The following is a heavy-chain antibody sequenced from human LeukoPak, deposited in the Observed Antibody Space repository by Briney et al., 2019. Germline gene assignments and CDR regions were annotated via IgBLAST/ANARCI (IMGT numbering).Heavy chain of an antibody. V-gene: IGHV4-61*02. CDR3: ARVDWGGAFDI. CDR1: GGSISSGSHY. Sequence: SETLSLTCTVSGGSISSGSHYWSWIRQRAGKGLEWIGRIYTSWSTNYNPSLKSRVTMSVDTSKNQFSLKLSSVSAADTAVYYCARVDWGGAFDIWGQGTMVTVSS. J-gene: IGHJ3*02. CDR2: IYTSWST. D-gene: IGHD7-27*01.